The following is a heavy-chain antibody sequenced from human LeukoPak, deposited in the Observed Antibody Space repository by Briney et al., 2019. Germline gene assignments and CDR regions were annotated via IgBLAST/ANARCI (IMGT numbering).Heavy chain of an antibody. V-gene: IGHV3-48*01. Sequence: GGSLRLSCAASGFTFSSYSMNWVRQAPGKGLEWVSYISSSSSTIYYADSVKGRFTISRDNSKNTLYLQMNSLRAEDTAVYYCAKESAVVGATPGGTYRGQGTLVTVSS. CDR1: GFTFSSYS. D-gene: IGHD1-26*01. J-gene: IGHJ4*02. CDR3: AKESAVVGATPGGTY. CDR2: ISSSSSTI.